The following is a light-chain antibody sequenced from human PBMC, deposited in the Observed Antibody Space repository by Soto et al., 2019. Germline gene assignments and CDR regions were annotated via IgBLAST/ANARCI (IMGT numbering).Light chain of an antibody. J-gene: IGKJ4*01. Sequence: EIVMTQSPATLSVSPGERATLSCRASQSVGRNLAWYQQKPGQAPRLLVHGASTRATGIPARFSGSGSGTEFTLMISSLQSEDFAVYYCQQYSNWPSLTFGGGTKVDIK. CDR2: GAS. CDR3: QQYSNWPSLT. V-gene: IGKV3-15*01. CDR1: QSVGRN.